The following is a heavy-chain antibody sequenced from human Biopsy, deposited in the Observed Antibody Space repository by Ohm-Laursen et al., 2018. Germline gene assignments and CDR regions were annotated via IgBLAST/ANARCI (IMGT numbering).Heavy chain of an antibody. CDR2: ISRSSSTI. J-gene: IGHJ4*02. CDR1: GFTFSSYS. D-gene: IGHD6-13*01. V-gene: IGHV3-48*01. Sequence: SLRLSCAASGFTFSSYSMNWIRQAPGKGLEWVSYISRSSSTIYYADSVKGRFTISRDNAKNSLYLKMNSLRAEDTPVYYCASPAISAADYWGQGTLVTVSS. CDR3: ASPAISAADY.